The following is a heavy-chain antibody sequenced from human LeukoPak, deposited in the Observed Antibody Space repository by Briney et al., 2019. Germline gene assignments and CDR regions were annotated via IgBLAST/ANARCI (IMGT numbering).Heavy chain of an antibody. CDR1: GFTFGDYA. V-gene: IGHV3-49*04. D-gene: IGHD3-22*01. Sequence: GGSLRLSCTPSGFTFGDYAMSWVRQAPGKGLEWVSFIRRKAHGGTTEYAASVKGRFSSSRDDSKSIAYLQMDSLKTEDTAVYFCTRVTYYYDNSGYFHFDSWGQGSLVTVSS. CDR2: IRRKAHGGTT. CDR3: TRVTYYYDNSGYFHFDS. J-gene: IGHJ4*02.